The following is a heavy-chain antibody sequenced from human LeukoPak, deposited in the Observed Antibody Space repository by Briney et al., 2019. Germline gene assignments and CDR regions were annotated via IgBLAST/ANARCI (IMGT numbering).Heavy chain of an antibody. D-gene: IGHD3-22*01. Sequence: GGSLRLSRAASGFTFSSYAMHWVRQAPGKGLEYVSVISSDGGSTYYANSVKGRFTISRDNSKNTLYLQMGSLRAEDMAVYYCARNYYDSTGSYSFVAYWGQGTLVTVSS. CDR2: ISSDGGST. CDR3: ARNYYDSTGSYSFVAY. J-gene: IGHJ4*02. V-gene: IGHV3-64*01. CDR1: GFTFSSYA.